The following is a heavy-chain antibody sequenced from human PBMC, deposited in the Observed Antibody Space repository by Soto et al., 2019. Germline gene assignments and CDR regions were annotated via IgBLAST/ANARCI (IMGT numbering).Heavy chain of an antibody. CDR3: ASGLWTFQH. CDR2: IKQDGSEK. V-gene: IGHV3-7*01. D-gene: IGHD3-10*01. J-gene: IGHJ1*01. CDR1: GFTFSNYW. Sequence: GSLRLSCAVSGFTFSNYWMSWVRQAPGKGLEWVANIKQDGSEKYYVDSVKGRFTISRDNAKNSLYLQMNSLGAEDTAVYFCASGLWTFQHWGQGTLVTVSS.